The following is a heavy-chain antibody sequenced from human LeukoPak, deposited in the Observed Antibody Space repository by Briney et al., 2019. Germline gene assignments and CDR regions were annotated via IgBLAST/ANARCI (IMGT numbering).Heavy chain of an antibody. CDR2: FDPEDGET. Sequence: GGSLRLSRAASGYTFSSYAMHWVRQAPGKGLEWMGGFDPEDGETIYAQKFQGRVTMTEDTSTDTAYMELSSLRSEDTAVYYCATAEDILTGYYNEYYFDYWGQGTLVTVSS. CDR1: GYTFSSYA. J-gene: IGHJ4*02. CDR3: ATAEDILTGYYNEYYFDY. V-gene: IGHV1-24*01. D-gene: IGHD3-9*01.